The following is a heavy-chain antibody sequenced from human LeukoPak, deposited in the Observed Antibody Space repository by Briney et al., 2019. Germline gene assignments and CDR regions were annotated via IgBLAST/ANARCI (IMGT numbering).Heavy chain of an antibody. V-gene: IGHV5-51*01. CDR1: GYTFTTYW. J-gene: IGHJ4*02. CDR2: IFPGDSDT. Sequence: GESLKISCKASGYTFTTYWIAWVRQMPGKGLEWMGIIFPGDSDTTYNPSFQGQVTISADKSISTAYLQWSSLKASDTAMYYCARQGGVGWYGDFDCWGQGTLVTVSS. CDR3: ARQGGVGWYGDFDC. D-gene: IGHD6-19*01.